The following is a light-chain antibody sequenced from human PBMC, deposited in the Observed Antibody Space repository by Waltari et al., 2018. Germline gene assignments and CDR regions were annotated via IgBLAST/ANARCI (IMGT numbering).Light chain of an antibody. Sequence: EIVMTQSPATLSVSPGERATLSCRASPSVRSNVVWYQQKPGQAPRLLIYGASTRVTGIPARFSGSGSGTEFTLTISSLQSEDFAVYYCQQYNNWPPWTFGQGTKVEIK. J-gene: IGKJ1*01. CDR1: PSVRSN. V-gene: IGKV3-15*01. CDR3: QQYNNWPPWT. CDR2: GAS.